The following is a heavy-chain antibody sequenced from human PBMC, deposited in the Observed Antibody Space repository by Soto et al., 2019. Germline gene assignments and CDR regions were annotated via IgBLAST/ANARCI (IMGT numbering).Heavy chain of an antibody. CDR2: VYYRGRS. J-gene: IGHJ4*02. D-gene: IGHD1-20*01. CDR3: VSQQTTAITQAYFDY. V-gene: IGHV4-39*01. Sequence: SETLSLTCTVSGGSVTNSSYYWGWIRQSPGKGLEWIGSVYYRGRSYSKSSVKSRVTISVDTSKNQFSLNLNSVTASDTAVYFCVSQQTTAITQAYFDYWGPGALVTVSS. CDR1: GGSVTNSSYY.